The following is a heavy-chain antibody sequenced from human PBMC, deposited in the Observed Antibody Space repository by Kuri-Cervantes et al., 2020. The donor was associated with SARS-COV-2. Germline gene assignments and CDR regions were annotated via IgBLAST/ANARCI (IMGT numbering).Heavy chain of an antibody. D-gene: IGHD5-24*01. CDR1: GFTFDDYA. CDR3: ARDRDGYNFDY. V-gene: IGHV3-9*01. Sequence: SLKISCAASGFTFDDYAMHWVRQAPGKGLEWVSGISWNSGSIVYADSVKSRFTISRDNAKNSLYLQMNSLRAEDTAVYYCARDRDGYNFDYWGQGTLVTVSS. J-gene: IGHJ4*02. CDR2: ISWNSGSI.